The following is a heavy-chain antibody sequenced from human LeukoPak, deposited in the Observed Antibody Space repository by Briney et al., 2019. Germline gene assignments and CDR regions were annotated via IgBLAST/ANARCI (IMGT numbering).Heavy chain of an antibody. CDR1: AFTFSDCY. J-gene: IGHJ4*02. CDR3: AKVRIAAAGTWFDY. Sequence: GRSLRLSCAASAFTFSDCYMTWIRQAPGKGLEWVSAISGSGGSTYYADSVKGRFTISRDNSKNTLYLQMNSLRAEDTAVYYCAKVRIAAAGTWFDYWGQGTLVTVSS. V-gene: IGHV3-23*01. CDR2: ISGSGGST. D-gene: IGHD6-13*01.